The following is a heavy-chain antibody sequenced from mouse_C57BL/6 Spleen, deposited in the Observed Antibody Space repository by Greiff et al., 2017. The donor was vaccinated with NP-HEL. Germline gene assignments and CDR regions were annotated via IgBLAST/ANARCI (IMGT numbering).Heavy chain of an antibody. Sequence: QVQLKQPGAELVKPGASVKLSCKASGYTFTSYWMHWVKQRPGQGLEWIGMIHPNSGSTNYNEKFKSKATLTVDKSSSTAYMQLSSLTSEDSAVYYCARHYDYSWFAYWGQGTLVTVSA. J-gene: IGHJ3*01. CDR1: GYTFTSYW. D-gene: IGHD2-4*01. V-gene: IGHV1-64*01. CDR3: ARHYDYSWFAY. CDR2: IHPNSGST.